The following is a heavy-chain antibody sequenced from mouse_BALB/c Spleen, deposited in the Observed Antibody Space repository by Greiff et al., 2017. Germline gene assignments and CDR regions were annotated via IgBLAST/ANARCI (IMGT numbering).Heavy chain of an antibody. CDR3: RRLYDNPYYYAMDY. CDR2: IYPGNSDT. J-gene: IGHJ4*01. Sequence: VQLQQSGTVLARPGASVKMSCKASSYTFTSYWMHWVKQRPGQGLEWIGAIYPGNSDTSYNQKFKGKAKLTAVTSTSTAYMELSSLTNEDSAVYYCRRLYDNPYYYAMDYWGQGTSVTVSS. D-gene: IGHD2-10*02. CDR1: SYTFTSYW. V-gene: IGHV1-5*01.